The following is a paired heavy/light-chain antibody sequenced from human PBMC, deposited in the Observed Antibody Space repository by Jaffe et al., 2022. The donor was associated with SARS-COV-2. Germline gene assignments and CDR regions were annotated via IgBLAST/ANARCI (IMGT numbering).Heavy chain of an antibody. D-gene: IGHD3-22*01. J-gene: IGHJ6*02. CDR3: ARGLPDSSGYYRLFGFSYYGMDV. Sequence: QVQLQESGPGLVKPSETLSLTCTVSGGSISSYYWSWIRQPPGKGLEWIGYIYYSGSTNYNPSLKSRVTISVDTSKNQFSLKLSSVTAADTAVYYCARGLPDSSGYYRLFGFSYYGMDVWGQGTTVTVSS. CDR2: IYYSGST. V-gene: IGHV4-59*01. CDR1: GGSISSYY.
Light chain of an antibody. CDR2: LGS. Sequence: DIVMTQSPLSLPVTPGEPASISCRSSQSLLHSNGYNYLDWYLQKPGQSPQLLIYLGSNRASGVPDRFSGSGSGTDFTLKISRVEAEDVGVYYCMQALQTSPWTFGQGTKVEIK. V-gene: IGKV2-28*01. CDR1: QSLLHSNGYNY. CDR3: MQALQTSPWT. J-gene: IGKJ1*01.